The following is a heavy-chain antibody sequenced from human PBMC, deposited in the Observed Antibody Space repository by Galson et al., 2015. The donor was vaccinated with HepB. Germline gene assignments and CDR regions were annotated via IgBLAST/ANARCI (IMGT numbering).Heavy chain of an antibody. J-gene: IGHJ3*02. D-gene: IGHD6-13*01. Sequence: SLRLSCAASRFTFSSYAMHWVRQAPGKGLEWVAVISYDGSNKYYADSLKGRFTISRDNSKNSLFLQMSSLRAEDTAVYYCARERSGGYSSSWYGDDALDIWGQGTMVTVSS. V-gene: IGHV3-30-3*01. CDR1: RFTFSSYA. CDR3: ARERSGGYSSSWYGDDALDI. CDR2: ISYDGSNK.